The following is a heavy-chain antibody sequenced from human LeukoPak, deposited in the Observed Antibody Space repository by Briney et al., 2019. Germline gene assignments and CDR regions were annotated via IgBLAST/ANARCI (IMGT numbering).Heavy chain of an antibody. D-gene: IGHD3-10*01. CDR2: ISGSGGST. CDR1: GFTFSSYG. V-gene: IGHV3-23*01. CDR3: AGRGSGSYFDY. Sequence: SGGSLRLSCAASGFTFSSYGMSWVRQAPGKGLEWVSAISGSGGSTYYADSVKGRFTISRDNSKNTLYLQMNSLRAEHTAVYYCAGRGSGSYFDYWGQGTLVTVSS. J-gene: IGHJ4*02.